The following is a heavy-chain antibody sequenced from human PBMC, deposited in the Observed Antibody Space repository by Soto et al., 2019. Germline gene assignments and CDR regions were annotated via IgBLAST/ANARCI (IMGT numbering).Heavy chain of an antibody. J-gene: IGHJ3*02. CDR1: GFTFSRYA. V-gene: IGHV3-23*01. D-gene: IGHD3-16*01. CDR3: AKGYVSRLDI. CDR2: ISDRGDKT. Sequence: VQLLESGGGLVQPGGSLRLSCAASGFTFSRYAMTWVRQAPGKGLEWVPGISDRGDKTFYADSVKGRFTISRDNSKNTAYLQMNSLRAEDTAVYYCAKGYVSRLDIWGQGTLVTVSS.